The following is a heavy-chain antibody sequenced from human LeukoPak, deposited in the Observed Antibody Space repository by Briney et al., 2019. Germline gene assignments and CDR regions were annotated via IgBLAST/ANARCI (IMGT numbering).Heavy chain of an antibody. CDR2: ISSSGSTI. V-gene: IGHV3-48*03. CDR3: AREDRYSSGWRSYAFDI. CDR1: GFTFSSYE. Sequence: GGSLRLSCGASGFTFSSYEMNWVRQAPGKGLEWVSYISSSGSTIYYADSVKGRFTISRDNAKNSLYLQMNSLRAEDTAVYYCAREDRYSSGWRSYAFDIWGQGTMVTVSS. D-gene: IGHD6-19*01. J-gene: IGHJ3*02.